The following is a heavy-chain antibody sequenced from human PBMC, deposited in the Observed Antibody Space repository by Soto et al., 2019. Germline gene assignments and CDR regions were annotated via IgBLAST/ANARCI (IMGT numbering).Heavy chain of an antibody. V-gene: IGHV3-7*01. D-gene: IGHD2-2*01. Sequence: YYVDSVKGRFTISRDNAKNSLYLQMNSLRAEDTAVYYCARSHCSSTSCPRDYYYYYMDVWGKGTTVTVSS. J-gene: IGHJ6*03. CDR3: ARSHCSSTSCPRDYYYYYMDV.